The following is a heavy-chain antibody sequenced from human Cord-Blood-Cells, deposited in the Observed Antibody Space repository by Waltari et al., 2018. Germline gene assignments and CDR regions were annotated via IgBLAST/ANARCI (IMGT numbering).Heavy chain of an antibody. CDR3: AILDWRYYYVDY. D-gene: IGHD1-1*01. CDR1: GFTFSSYA. J-gene: IGHJ4*02. V-gene: IGHV3-23*04. CDR2: ISGSGGST. Sequence: EVQLVESGGGLVQPGGSLRLSCAASGFTFSSYAMSWVRQAPGKGLGWVSAISGSGGSTYDADSVKGRFTIDRDNSKNTLYLQMNSLRAEDTAVYYCAILDWRYYYVDYWGQGTLVTVSS.